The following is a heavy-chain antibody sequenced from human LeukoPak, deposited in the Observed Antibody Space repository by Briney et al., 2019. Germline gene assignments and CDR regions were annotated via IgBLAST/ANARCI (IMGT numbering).Heavy chain of an antibody. CDR1: GLTVSSYG. CDR2: IWYDGSNK. V-gene: IGHV3-33*06. CDR3: AKGGSATITTGVFHL. J-gene: IGHJ5*02. Sequence: PGGSLRPSCAAPGLTVSSYGMHWVRQAPGKGLEWVAVIWYDGSNKYYADSVKGRFTISRDNPKNTLYLQVHSLRAEDTAIYYCAKGGSATITTGVFHLWGQGTLVTVSS. D-gene: IGHD4-11*01.